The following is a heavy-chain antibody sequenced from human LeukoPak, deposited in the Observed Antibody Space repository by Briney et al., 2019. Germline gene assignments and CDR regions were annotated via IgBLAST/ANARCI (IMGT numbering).Heavy chain of an antibody. D-gene: IGHD1-1*01. V-gene: IGHV4-4*02. CDR2: IYGSGST. Sequence: KPSGTLSLTCAVSGGSTSSSNWWSWVQQPPGMGLEWIGHIYGSGSTNYNPSLKSRVTLSVDTSKNQFSLKLSSVTAADTAVYYCAREGTSGTHLNWFDPWGQGTLVTVSS. CDR1: GGSTSSSNW. J-gene: IGHJ5*02. CDR3: AREGTSGTHLNWFDP.